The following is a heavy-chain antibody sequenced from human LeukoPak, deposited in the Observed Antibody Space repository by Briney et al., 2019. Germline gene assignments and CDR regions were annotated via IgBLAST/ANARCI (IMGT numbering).Heavy chain of an antibody. J-gene: IGHJ4*02. CDR2: ISSSSSYM. D-gene: IGHD3-16*01. CDR1: GFTFSSSA. V-gene: IGHV3-21*01. CDR3: ARLYDYVWGSQDY. Sequence: GGSLRLSCAASGFTFSSSAMSWVRQAPGKGLEWVSSISSSSSYMYYADSMKGRFTISRDNAKKSLYLQMNSLRAEDTAVYYCARLYDYVWGSQDYWGQGTLVTVSS.